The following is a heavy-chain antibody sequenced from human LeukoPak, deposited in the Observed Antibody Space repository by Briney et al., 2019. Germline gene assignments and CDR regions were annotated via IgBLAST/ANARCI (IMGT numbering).Heavy chain of an antibody. D-gene: IGHD6-13*01. CDR2: IYYSGST. J-gene: IGHJ4*02. V-gene: IGHV4-61*01. Sequence: SETLSLTCTVSGGSVNSGSYYWSWIRQPPGKGLEWIGYIYYSGSTNYNPSLKSRVTISVDTSKNQFSLKLSSVTAADTAVYYCARDLRGYSSWSQGTLVTVSS. CDR3: ARDLRGYSS. CDR1: GGSVNSGSYY.